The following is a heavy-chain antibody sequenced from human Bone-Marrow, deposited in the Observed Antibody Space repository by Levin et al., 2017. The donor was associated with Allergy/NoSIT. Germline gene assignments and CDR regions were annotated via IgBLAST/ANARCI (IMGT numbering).Heavy chain of an antibody. CDR1: GFMFSRYT. Sequence: GGSLRLSCAGSGFMFSRYTMNWVRQAPGKGLEWVSYISNSGSSIYYADSVKGRFTISRDNAKKSLYLQIDSLRAEDTAVYYCTSGGAMVEFDFWGQGTLVTVSS. V-gene: IGHV3-48*01. J-gene: IGHJ4*02. CDR3: TSGGAMVEFDF. D-gene: IGHD5-18*01. CDR2: ISNSGSSI.